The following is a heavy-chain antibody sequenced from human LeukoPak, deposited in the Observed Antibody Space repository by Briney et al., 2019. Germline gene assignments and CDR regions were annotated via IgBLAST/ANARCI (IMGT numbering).Heavy chain of an antibody. CDR1: GFTFSSYG. J-gene: IGHJ6*03. V-gene: IGHV3-20*04. CDR2: INWNGGST. D-gene: IGHD2-2*03. Sequence: RPGGSLRLSCAASGFTFSSYGMHWVRQAPGKGLEWVSGINWNGGSTGYADSVKGRFTISRDNAKNSLYLQMNSLRAEDTALYYCARVGYCSSTSCYGYYYYYLDVWGKGTTVTVSS. CDR3: ARVGYCSSTSCYGYYYYYLDV.